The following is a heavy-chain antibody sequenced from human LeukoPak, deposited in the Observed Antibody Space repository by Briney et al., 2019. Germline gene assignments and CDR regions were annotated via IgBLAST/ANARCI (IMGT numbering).Heavy chain of an antibody. CDR2: INHSGST. V-gene: IGHV4-34*01. CDR3: ARQRTSGYSSSWYRGRLDY. D-gene: IGHD6-13*01. Sequence: GSLRLSCAASGFTFSSDAMSWIRQPPGKGLEWIGEINHSGSTNYNPSLKSRVTISVDTSKNQFSLKLSSVTAADTAVYYCARQRTSGYSSSWYRGRLDYWGQGTLVTVSS. J-gene: IGHJ4*02. CDR1: GFTFSSDA.